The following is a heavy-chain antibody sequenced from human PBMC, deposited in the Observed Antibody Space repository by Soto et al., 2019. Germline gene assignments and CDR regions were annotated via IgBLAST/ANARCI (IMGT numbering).Heavy chain of an antibody. Sequence: SETLSLTCIVSGGSISSGGYYWSWIRQHPGKGLEWIGYIYYSGSTYYNPSLKSRVTISVDTSKNQFSLKLSSVTAADTAVYYCARTPTAGAAAGLDYWGQGTLVTVSS. J-gene: IGHJ4*02. CDR3: ARTPTAGAAAGLDY. D-gene: IGHD6-13*01. CDR1: GGSISSGGYY. CDR2: IYYSGST. V-gene: IGHV4-31*03.